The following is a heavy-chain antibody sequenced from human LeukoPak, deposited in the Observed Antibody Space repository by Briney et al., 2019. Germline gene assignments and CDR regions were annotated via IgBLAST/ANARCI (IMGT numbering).Heavy chain of an antibody. D-gene: IGHD3-22*01. Sequence: ASVKVSCKASGYTCTSYYMHWVRQAPGQGLEWMGIINPSGGSTSYAQKFQGRVTVTRDTSTSTVYMELSSLRSEDTAVYYCARDRYYYDSSGYIRGISFDYWGQGTLVTVSS. CDR2: INPSGGST. CDR3: ARDRYYYDSSGYIRGISFDY. J-gene: IGHJ4*02. CDR1: GYTCTSYY. V-gene: IGHV1-46*01.